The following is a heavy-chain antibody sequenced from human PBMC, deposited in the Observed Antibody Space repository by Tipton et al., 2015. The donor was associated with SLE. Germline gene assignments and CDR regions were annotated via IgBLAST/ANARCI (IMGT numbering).Heavy chain of an antibody. CDR1: GDSISSYY. D-gene: IGHD1-1*01. J-gene: IGHJ4*02. CDR3: ARVQDWKQLFDY. Sequence: GLVKPSETLSLTCTVSGDSISSYYWSWIRQPPGKGLEWIGYIYYTGSTNYNASLKSRVTISVDTSKNQFSLKLSSVTAADTAVYYCARVQDWKQLFDYWGQGTLVTVSS. CDR2: IYYTGST. V-gene: IGHV4-59*01.